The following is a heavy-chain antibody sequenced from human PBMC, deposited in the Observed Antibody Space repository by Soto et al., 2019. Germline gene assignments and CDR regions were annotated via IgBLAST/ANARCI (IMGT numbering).Heavy chain of an antibody. D-gene: IGHD2-15*01. J-gene: IGHJ5*02. CDR1: GFSLSNARMG. Sequence: QVTLKESGPALVKATETLTLTCTVSGFSLSNARMGVSWIRQPPGKALEWLAHIFSNDEKSYSTCLKSRLTISTDTSNSQVVPTMTNTDPVVTATYCCARLMVVVSSPCVSASNWFDPWSQGTLVTVSS. V-gene: IGHV2-26*01. CDR3: ARLMVVVSSPCVSASNWFDP. CDR2: IFSNDEK.